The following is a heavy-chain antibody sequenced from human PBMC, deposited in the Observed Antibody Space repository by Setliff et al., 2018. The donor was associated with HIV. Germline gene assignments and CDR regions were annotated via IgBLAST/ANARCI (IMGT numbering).Heavy chain of an antibody. J-gene: IGHJ4*02. CDR1: GGSINTGGYY. CDR2: VCYSRSS. CDR3: ARHGVDDTSANYFRFGVHDH. Sequence: SETLSLTCVVSGGSINTGGYYWTWIRQPPGKGLEWIGNVCYSRSSYYNPSLKSRVAISVDTSKNQFSLKLSSVTAADTAVYYCARHGVDDTSANYFRFGVHDHWGQGTLVTVSS. V-gene: IGHV4-39*01. D-gene: IGHD3-22*01.